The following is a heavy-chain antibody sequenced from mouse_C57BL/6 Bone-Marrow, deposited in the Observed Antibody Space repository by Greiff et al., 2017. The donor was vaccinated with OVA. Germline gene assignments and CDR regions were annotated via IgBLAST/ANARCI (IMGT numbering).Heavy chain of an antibody. Sequence: EVQLQQSGPELVKPGASVKISCKASGYSFTGYYMNWVKQSPEKSLEWIGEINPSTGGTTYNQKFKAKATLTVDKSSSTAYMQLKSLTSEDSAVYYCAKETAQAPFAYWGQGTTLTVSS. V-gene: IGHV1-42*01. D-gene: IGHD3-2*02. J-gene: IGHJ2*01. CDR1: GYSFTGYY. CDR3: AKETAQAPFAY. CDR2: INPSTGGT.